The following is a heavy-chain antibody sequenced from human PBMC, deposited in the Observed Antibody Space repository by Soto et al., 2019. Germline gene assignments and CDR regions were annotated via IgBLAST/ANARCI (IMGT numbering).Heavy chain of an antibody. Sequence: GEALKISCKGSGYSFNSYWIGLVRQMPGKGVEGTGIIYPGDSDTRYSPYFEGQVTISADKSISTANHQWSRLKASYTAMYYCAKHYNYDFWRGYCNGVDPWGQGTLVTVSS. CDR2: IYPGDSDT. D-gene: IGHD3-3*01. CDR3: AKHYNYDFWRGYCNGVDP. V-gene: IGHV5-51*01. CDR1: GYSFNSYW. J-gene: IGHJ5*02.